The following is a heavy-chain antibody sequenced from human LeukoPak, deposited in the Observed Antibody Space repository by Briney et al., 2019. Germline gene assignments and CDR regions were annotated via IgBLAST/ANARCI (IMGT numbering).Heavy chain of an antibody. CDR3: ARDRSRSGWFIDY. J-gene: IGHJ4*02. CDR1: GFTFSSYA. Sequence: GGSLRLSCAPSGFTFSSYAMHWVRQAPGKGLEWVAVISYDGSNKYYADSVKGRFTISRDNSKNTLYVQMNSLRAEDTAVYYCARDRSRSGWFIDYWGQGTLVTVSS. D-gene: IGHD6-19*01. V-gene: IGHV3-30-3*01. CDR2: ISYDGSNK.